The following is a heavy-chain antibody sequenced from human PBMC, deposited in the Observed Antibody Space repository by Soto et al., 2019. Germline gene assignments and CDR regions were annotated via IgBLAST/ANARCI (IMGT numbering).Heavy chain of an antibody. V-gene: IGHV4-34*01. CDR1: GGSCSGYY. D-gene: IGHD1-26*01. CDR2: INHSGST. CDR3: ARRGSYPYFDY. Sequence: SETLSLTCAVYGGSCSGYYWSWIRQPPGKGLEWIGEINHSGSTNYNPSLKSRVTISVDTSKNQFSLKLSSVTAADTAVYYCARRGSYPYFDYWGQGTLVTVSS. J-gene: IGHJ4*02.